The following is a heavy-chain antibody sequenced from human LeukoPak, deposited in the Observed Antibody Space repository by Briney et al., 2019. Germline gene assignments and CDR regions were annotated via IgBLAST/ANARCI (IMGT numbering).Heavy chain of an antibody. J-gene: IGHJ3*02. CDR3: ATGRWLQSGGAFDI. V-gene: IGHV1-69*04. Sequence: EASVKVSCKASGATFSSYANSWVRQAPGQGLEWMGRIIPILGIANYAQKFQGRVTITADKSTSTAYMELSSLRSEDTAVYYCATGRWLQSGGAFDIWGQGTMVTVSS. D-gene: IGHD5-24*01. CDR1: GATFSSYA. CDR2: IIPILGIA.